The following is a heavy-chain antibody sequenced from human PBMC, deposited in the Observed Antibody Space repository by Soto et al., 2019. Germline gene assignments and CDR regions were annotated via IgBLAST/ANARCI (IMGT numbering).Heavy chain of an antibody. V-gene: IGHV4-34*01. CDR2: INHSGST. J-gene: IGHJ6*02. CDR1: GGTFSGYY. Sequence: SQTLPLTCAVFGGTFSGYYWSWIRKPPGKGLEWIGEINHSGSTNYNPSLKSRVAIAVDTSKNRFCLSLSAVASARTAWYYCERARFYLEAAGAIRYTYQVMDFRVQGSTVTGS. D-gene: IGHD6-13*01. CDR3: ERARFYLEAAGAIRYTYQVMDF.